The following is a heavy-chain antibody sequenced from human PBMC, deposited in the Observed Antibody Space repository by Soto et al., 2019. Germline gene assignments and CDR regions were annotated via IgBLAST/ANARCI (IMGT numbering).Heavy chain of an antibody. CDR1: GFTFSSYG. Sequence: GGSLRLSCAASGFTFSSYGMHWVRQAPGKGLEWVAVISYDGSNKYYADSVKGRFTISRDNSKNTLYLQMNSLRAEDTAVYYCAKDLFGGYDIDYYYYGMDVWGQGTTVTVSS. D-gene: IGHD5-12*01. CDR3: AKDLFGGYDIDYYYYGMDV. J-gene: IGHJ6*02. V-gene: IGHV3-30*18. CDR2: ISYDGSNK.